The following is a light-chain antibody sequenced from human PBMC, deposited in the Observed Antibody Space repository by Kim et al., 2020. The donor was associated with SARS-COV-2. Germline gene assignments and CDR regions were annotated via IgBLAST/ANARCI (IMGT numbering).Light chain of an antibody. CDR1: DIVSYN. CDR3: QVWDSSSDQKV. V-gene: IGLV3-21*04. J-gene: IGLJ1*01. CDR2: YDK. Sequence: APGKTARNACEGDDIVSYNVHSYQQKPGQAPVMVINYDKYRPSGIPERFSGSNSGNTATLTISRVEAGDEADYYCQVWDSSSDQKVFGTGTKVTVL.